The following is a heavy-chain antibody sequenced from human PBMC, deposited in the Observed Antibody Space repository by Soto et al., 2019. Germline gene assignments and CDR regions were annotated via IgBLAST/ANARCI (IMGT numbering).Heavy chain of an antibody. D-gene: IGHD2-15*01. V-gene: IGHV1-69*01. CDR2: IVPVLGTA. J-gene: IGHJ4*02. CDR1: GGTLDSDT. CDR3: ARKHCSGGACYFDF. Sequence: QVQLVQSGAEVKKPGSSVKVSCRASGGTLDSDTITWVRQAPGQGLEWMGGIVPVLGTASFAQKFQGRITITADESTSTEYMELSSLRSEDTAVSFCARKHCSGGACYFDFWGQGTLVTVSS.